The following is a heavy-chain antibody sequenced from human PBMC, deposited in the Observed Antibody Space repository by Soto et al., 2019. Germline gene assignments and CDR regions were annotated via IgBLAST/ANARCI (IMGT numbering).Heavy chain of an antibody. J-gene: IGHJ4*02. CDR3: ARRYGGNFDY. D-gene: IGHD1-26*01. V-gene: IGHV4-59*01. CDR1: GGSINSYY. CDR2: IYYSGST. Sequence: SETLSLTCTVSGGSINSYYWSWIRQPPGKGLEWIGYIYYSGSTNYNPSLKSRVTISVDTSKNQFSLKLRSLTGADTAVYYCARRYGGNFDYWGQGTLVTVSS.